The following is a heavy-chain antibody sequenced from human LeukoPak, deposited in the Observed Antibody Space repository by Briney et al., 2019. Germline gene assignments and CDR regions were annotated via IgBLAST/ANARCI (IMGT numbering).Heavy chain of an antibody. J-gene: IGHJ6*03. CDR3: ARDRVVVPAAIESDYYYYYMDV. CDR2: IYTSGST. Sequence: SETLSLTCTVSGGSISSYYWSWIRQPAGKGLEWIGRIYTSGSTNYNPSLKSRVTMSVDTSKNQFSLKLSSVTAADTAVYYRARDRVVVPAAIESDYYYYYMDVWGKGTTVTVSS. CDR1: GGSISSYY. V-gene: IGHV4-4*07. D-gene: IGHD2-2*02.